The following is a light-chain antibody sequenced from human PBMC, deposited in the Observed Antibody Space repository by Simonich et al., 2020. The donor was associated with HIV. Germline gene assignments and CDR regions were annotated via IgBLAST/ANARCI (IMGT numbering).Light chain of an antibody. Sequence: DIVMTQSPDSLAVSLGESATINCKSSQSVLSSSNNKNSLVWYQQKPGQPPKLLIYWASTRESGVPGRCSGSGSGTDFTLTISSLQAEDVAVYYCQQYYSIPLTFGGGTKVEIK. CDR2: WAS. CDR3: QQYYSIPLT. CDR1: QSVLSSSNNKNS. J-gene: IGKJ4*01. V-gene: IGKV4-1*01.